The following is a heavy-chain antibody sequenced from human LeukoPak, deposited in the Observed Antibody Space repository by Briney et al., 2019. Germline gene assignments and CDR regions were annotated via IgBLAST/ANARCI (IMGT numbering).Heavy chain of an antibody. V-gene: IGHV3-30*02. Sequence: GGSLRLSCAASGFTFDDYGMSWVRQAPGKGLEWVAFIRYDGSNKYYADSVKGRFTISRDNSKNTLYLQMNSLRAEDTAVYYCAKDQAAYCGGDCNPDYWGQGTLVTVSS. CDR3: AKDQAAYCGGDCNPDY. CDR1: GFTFDDYG. J-gene: IGHJ4*02. CDR2: IRYDGSNK. D-gene: IGHD2-21*02.